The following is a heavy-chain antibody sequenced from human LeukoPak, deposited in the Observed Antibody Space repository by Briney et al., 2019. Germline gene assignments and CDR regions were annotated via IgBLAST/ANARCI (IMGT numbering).Heavy chain of an antibody. V-gene: IGHV3-30-3*01. Sequence: GGSLRLSCAASGFTFSSYAMHWVRQAPGKGLEWVAVISYDGSNKYYADSVKGRFTISRDNSKNTLYLQMNSLRAEDTAVYYCARDNTVDIVATIPSPPDYWGQGTLVTVSS. D-gene: IGHD5-12*01. CDR3: ARDNTVDIVATIPSPPDY. CDR2: ISYDGSNK. CDR1: GFTFSSYA. J-gene: IGHJ4*02.